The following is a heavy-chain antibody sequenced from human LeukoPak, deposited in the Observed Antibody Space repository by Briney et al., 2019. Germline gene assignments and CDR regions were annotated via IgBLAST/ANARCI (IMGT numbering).Heavy chain of an antibody. D-gene: IGHD6-19*01. CDR2: INPNSGGT. Sequence: ASVKVSCEASGYTFTGYYMHWVRQAPGQGLEWMGWINPNSGGTNYAQKLQGRVTMTRDTSISTAYMELSRLRSDDTAVYYCAREAVAGTYWFDPWGQGTLVTVSS. CDR1: GYTFTGYY. J-gene: IGHJ5*02. CDR3: AREAVAGTYWFDP. V-gene: IGHV1-2*02.